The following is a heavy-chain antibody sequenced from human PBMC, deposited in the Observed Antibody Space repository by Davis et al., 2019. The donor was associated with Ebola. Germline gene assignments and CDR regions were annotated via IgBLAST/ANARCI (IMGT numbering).Heavy chain of an antibody. CDR3: ARDHGY. Sequence: GGSLRLSCAASGFTVSSNYMSWVRQAPGKGLQWVSALSGSGGTTYYADSVKGRFTVSRDNSKNTVYLQMNSLRAEDTAVYYCARDHGYWGQGTLVTVSS. V-gene: IGHV3-53*01. CDR1: GFTVSSNY. J-gene: IGHJ4*02. CDR2: LSGSGGTT.